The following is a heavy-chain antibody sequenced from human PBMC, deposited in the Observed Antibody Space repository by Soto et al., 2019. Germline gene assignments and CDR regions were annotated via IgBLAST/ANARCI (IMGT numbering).Heavy chain of an antibody. J-gene: IGHJ6*02. CDR2: ISWNSGSI. CDR1: GFTFDDYA. CDR3: AKDIGSFNGMDV. D-gene: IGHD1-26*01. V-gene: IGHV3-9*01. Sequence: EVQLVESGGGLVQPGRSLRLSCAASGFTFDDYAMHWVRQAPGKGLEGVSGISWNSGSIGYADSVKGRFTISRDNAKNSLYLQMNSLRAEDTALYYCAKDIGSFNGMDVWGQGTTVTVSS.